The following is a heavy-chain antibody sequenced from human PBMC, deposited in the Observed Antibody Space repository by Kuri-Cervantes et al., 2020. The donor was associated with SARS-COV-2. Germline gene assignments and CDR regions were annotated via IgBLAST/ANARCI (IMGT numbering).Heavy chain of an antibody. CDR2: IYFSGST. CDR1: GGSISSSGHY. CDR3: GRQASDWHIDY. D-gene: IGHD3-9*01. Sequence: ESLKISCSVSGGSISSSGHYWGCVRQPPGKGLEWIGSIYFSGSTYYTPSLKSRVTISVDTSKNQFSLKLTSVTATDTAVYYCGRQASDWHIDYWGQGTLVTVSS. J-gene: IGHJ4*02. V-gene: IGHV4-39*01.